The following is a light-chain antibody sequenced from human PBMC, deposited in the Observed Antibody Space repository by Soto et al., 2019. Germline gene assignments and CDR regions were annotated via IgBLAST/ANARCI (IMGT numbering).Light chain of an antibody. CDR3: HQYNDWPRT. V-gene: IGKV3-15*01. CDR1: QSVSSR. J-gene: IGKJ1*01. CDR2: GAS. Sequence: IVLTHSPATLSFSPGEIATLSFRASQSVSSRLAWYQQKPGQAPRILIYGASTRATGVPARFSGSGSGTESTLTISSLQSEDFAVYYCHQYNDWPRTFGRGTKVDIK.